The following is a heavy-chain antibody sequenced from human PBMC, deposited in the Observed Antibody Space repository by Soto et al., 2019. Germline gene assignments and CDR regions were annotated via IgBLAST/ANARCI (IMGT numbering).Heavy chain of an antibody. CDR1: GFTFSGSS. J-gene: IGHJ4*02. Sequence: GGSLRLSCAASGFTFSGSSVHWVRQASGKGLEWVGRIRNKVHSYATAYAASVRGRFTISRDDSKNTTFLQMKSLNTEDTAVYYCISHSPEDMKRTWGQGTLVTVSS. V-gene: IGHV3-73*01. D-gene: IGHD2-15*01. CDR2: IRNKVHSYAT. CDR3: ISHSPEDMKRT.